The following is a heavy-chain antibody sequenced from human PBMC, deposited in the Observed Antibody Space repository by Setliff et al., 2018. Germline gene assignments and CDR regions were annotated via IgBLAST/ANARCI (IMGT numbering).Heavy chain of an antibody. CDR1: GFSPRTSEMR. V-gene: IGHV2-70*04. D-gene: IGHD1-26*01. CDR3: VRAKMGPRGRYYFDF. Sequence: SGPTLVNPTQTLTLTCTLSGFSPRTSEMRVSWIRQPPGKALEWLARIDWDGDRYYSTSLKTRLTISKDTSKNHVVLTITNMGPVDTATYYCVRAKMGPRGRYYFDFWGQGTLVTVSS. CDR2: IDWDGDR. J-gene: IGHJ4*02.